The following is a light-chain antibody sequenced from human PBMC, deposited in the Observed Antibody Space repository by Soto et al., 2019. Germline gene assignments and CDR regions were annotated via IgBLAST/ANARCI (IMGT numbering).Light chain of an antibody. V-gene: IGKV3-20*01. CDR2: GAS. CDR1: QSVSSNY. Sequence: EIVLTQSPGALSLSPGEGATLSCRASQSVSSNYLAWYQQKPGQAPRLLIYGASSRATGIPVRFIGSGSGTDFTLTISRLEPEDFAVYYWHYYGNSRFNFCPGTKVAIK. J-gene: IGKJ3*01. CDR3: HYYGNSRFN.